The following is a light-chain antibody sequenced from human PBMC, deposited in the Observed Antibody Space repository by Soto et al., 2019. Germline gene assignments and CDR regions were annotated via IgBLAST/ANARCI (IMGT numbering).Light chain of an antibody. V-gene: IGLV1-51*01. CDR3: GTWDSGPNAVV. CDR2: DNH. CDR1: SSNIGNNY. Sequence: QSVLTQPPSVSAAPGQRVTISCSGSSSNIGNNYVSWYQLLPGAAPKLLIYDNHERPSRIPDRISGSKSGTSATLAISRLQTGDEADYFCGTWDSGPNAVVFGGGTKVTVL. J-gene: IGLJ3*02.